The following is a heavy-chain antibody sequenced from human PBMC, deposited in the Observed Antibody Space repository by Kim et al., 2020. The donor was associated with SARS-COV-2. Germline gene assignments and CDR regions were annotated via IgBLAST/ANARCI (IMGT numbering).Heavy chain of an antibody. Sequence: GGSLRLSCAASGFTFSSYSMNWVRQAPGKGLEWVSSISSSSSYIYYADSVKGRFTISRDNAKNSLYLQMNSLRAEDTAVYYCARDQYSSSKETRFYYYYGMDVWGQGTTVTVSS. D-gene: IGHD6-6*01. CDR2: ISSSSSYI. CDR3: ARDQYSSSKETRFYYYYGMDV. CDR1: GFTFSSYS. V-gene: IGHV3-21*01. J-gene: IGHJ6*02.